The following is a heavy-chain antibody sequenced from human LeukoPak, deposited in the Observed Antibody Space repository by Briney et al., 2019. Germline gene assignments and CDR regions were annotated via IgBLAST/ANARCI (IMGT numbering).Heavy chain of an antibody. Sequence: PGGSLRLSCGGSGFSFSSYWMSWMRQLPGKGLEWVAHIKQDGTDKYYADSVAGRFIISRDNSKNTLYLQMNSLRAEDTAVYYCAKASRSGYYYFDYWGQGTLVTVSS. CDR3: AKASRSGYYYFDY. J-gene: IGHJ4*02. V-gene: IGHV3-7*03. D-gene: IGHD3-22*01. CDR1: GFSFSSYW. CDR2: IKQDGTDK.